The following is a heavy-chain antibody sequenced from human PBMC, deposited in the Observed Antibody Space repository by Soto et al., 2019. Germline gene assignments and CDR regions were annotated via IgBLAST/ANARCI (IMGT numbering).Heavy chain of an antibody. D-gene: IGHD5-12*01. CDR2: IDWDDDK. V-gene: IGHV2-70*11. CDR1: GFSLSTSGMC. Sequence: SGPTLVNPTQTLTLTCTFSGFSLSTSGMCVSWIRQPPGKALEWLARIDWDDDKYYSTSLKTRLTISKDTSKNQVVLTMTNMDPVDTATYYCARIGGYSGLVDYWGQGTLVTVSS. J-gene: IGHJ4*02. CDR3: ARIGGYSGLVDY.